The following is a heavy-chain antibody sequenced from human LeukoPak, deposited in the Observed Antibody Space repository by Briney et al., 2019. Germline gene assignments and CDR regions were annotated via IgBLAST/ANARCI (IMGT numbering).Heavy chain of an antibody. V-gene: IGHV3-64*02. CDR1: GFTFSSYS. D-gene: IGHD5-24*01. Sequence: PGGSLRLSCAASGFTFSSYSMHWVRQAPGKGLESVSAISSTEHNTYYADSVKGRFTISRDNSKNTLYLQMGSLRVEDMAVYYCAREERGDLNVRGQGTAVAVTS. J-gene: IGHJ6*02. CDR3: AREERGDLNV. CDR2: ISSTEHNT.